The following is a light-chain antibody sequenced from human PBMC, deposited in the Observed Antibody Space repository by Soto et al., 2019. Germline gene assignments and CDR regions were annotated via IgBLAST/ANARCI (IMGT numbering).Light chain of an antibody. V-gene: IGKV3-15*01. J-gene: IGKJ5*01. CDR1: QSVSSR. CDR2: GAS. Sequence: EIVMTQSPATLSVSPGERVTLSCRASQSVSSRLAWYHQKPGQSPRLLIYGASTRATGIPARFSGSGSGTDFTLTISRLEPEDFAVYYCQQYLSLPITFGQGTRLEIK. CDR3: QQYLSLPIT.